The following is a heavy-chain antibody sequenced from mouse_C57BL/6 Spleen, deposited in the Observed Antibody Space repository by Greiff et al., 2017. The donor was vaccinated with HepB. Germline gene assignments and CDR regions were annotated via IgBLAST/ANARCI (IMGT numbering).Heavy chain of an antibody. CDR2: IDPSDSDT. J-gene: IGHJ4*01. CDR3: ARLGAMDY. Sequence: VQLQQPGAELVKPGASVKLSCKASGYTFTSYWMQWVKQRPGQGLEWIGEIDPSDSDTNYNQKFKGKATLTVDTSSSTAYMQLSSLTSEDSAVYYCARLGAMDYWGQGTSVTVSS. CDR1: GYTFTSYW. V-gene: IGHV1-50*01.